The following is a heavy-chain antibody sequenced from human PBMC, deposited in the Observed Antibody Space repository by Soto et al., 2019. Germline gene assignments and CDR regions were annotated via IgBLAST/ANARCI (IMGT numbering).Heavy chain of an antibody. Sequence: EVQLVESGGGLIQPGGSLRLSCAASGFTVSSNYMSWVRQAPGKGLEWVSVIYSGGSTYYADSVKGRVTISRDNSKNTLYLQMNSLRAEDTAVYYCARSGGGATPSIGAFDIWGQGTMVTVSS. CDR1: GFTVSSNY. CDR2: IYSGGST. V-gene: IGHV3-53*01. J-gene: IGHJ3*02. D-gene: IGHD1-26*01. CDR3: ARSGGGATPSIGAFDI.